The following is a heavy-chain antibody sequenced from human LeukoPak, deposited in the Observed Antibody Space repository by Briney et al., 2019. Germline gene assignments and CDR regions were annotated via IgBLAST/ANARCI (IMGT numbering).Heavy chain of an antibody. CDR2: IRYDGSNK. CDR1: GFTFSSYG. J-gene: IGHJ4*02. CDR3: AKNRHGSSFYYFDY. Sequence: GGSLRLSCAASGFTFSSYGMHWFRQAPGKGLEWVTFIRYDGSNKYYADSVKGRFTVSRDNSKNTLYLQMNSLRAEDTAVYYCAKNRHGSSFYYFDYWGQGSLVTVSS. V-gene: IGHV3-30*02. D-gene: IGHD6-13*01.